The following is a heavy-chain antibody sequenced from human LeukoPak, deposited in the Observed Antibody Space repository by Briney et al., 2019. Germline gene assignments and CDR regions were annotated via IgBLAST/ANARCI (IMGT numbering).Heavy chain of an antibody. Sequence: ASVKVSCKASGGTFSSYAISWVRQAPGQGLEWMGRIIPIFGTANYAQKFQGRVTITTYESTSTAYMELSSLRSEDTAVYYCARDRRGTIFGVVTERPYYYYYYYMDVWGKGTTVTVSS. D-gene: IGHD3-3*01. CDR1: GGTFSSYA. J-gene: IGHJ6*03. CDR2: IIPIFGTA. V-gene: IGHV1-69*05. CDR3: ARDRRGTIFGVVTERPYYYYYYYMDV.